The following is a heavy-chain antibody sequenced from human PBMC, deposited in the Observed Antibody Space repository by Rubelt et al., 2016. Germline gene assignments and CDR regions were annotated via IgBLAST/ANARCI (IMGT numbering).Heavy chain of an antibody. Sequence: QVQLVQSGAEVKKPGASVKVSCKASGYTFTSYDINWVRQATGQGLEWMGWMNTNSGNTGYAKKFQGRVTMTRNTYISTAYMELSSMRSEDTAVYYCARMVNDFWSGYHNWFDPWGQGTLVTVSS. CDR3: ARMVNDFWSGYHNWFDP. CDR2: MNTNSGNT. CDR1: GYTFTSYD. J-gene: IGHJ5*02. D-gene: IGHD3-3*01. V-gene: IGHV1-8*01.